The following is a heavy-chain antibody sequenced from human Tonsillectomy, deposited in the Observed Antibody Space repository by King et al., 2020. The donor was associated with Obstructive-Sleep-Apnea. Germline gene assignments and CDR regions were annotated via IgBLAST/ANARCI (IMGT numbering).Heavy chain of an antibody. V-gene: IGHV3-53*04. CDR3: ARESYYDSSGYYSDY. CDR1: GFTVSSNY. CDR2: IYSGGST. D-gene: IGHD3-22*01. Sequence: VQLVESGGGLVQPGGSLRLSCAASGFTVSSNYMSWVRQAPGKGLEWVSVIYSGGSTYYADSVKGRFTIPRHNSKNTLYLQMNSLRAEDTAVYYCARESYYDSSGYYSDYWGQGTLVTVSS. J-gene: IGHJ4*02.